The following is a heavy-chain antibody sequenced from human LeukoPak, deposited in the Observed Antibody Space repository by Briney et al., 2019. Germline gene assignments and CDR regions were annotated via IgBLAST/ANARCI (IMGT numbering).Heavy chain of an antibody. D-gene: IGHD3-3*01. CDR2: ISYDGSNK. J-gene: IGHJ6*02. CDR3: ARARNLLRFVEWLTHYYYGMDV. V-gene: IGHV3-30-3*01. Sequence: GGSLRLSCAASGFTFSSYAMHWVRQGPGKGPEWVAVISYDGSNKNYADSVKGRFTISRDNSKNTLYLQMNSLRAEDTAVYYCARARNLLRFVEWLTHYYYGMDVWGQGTTVTVSS. CDR1: GFTFSSYA.